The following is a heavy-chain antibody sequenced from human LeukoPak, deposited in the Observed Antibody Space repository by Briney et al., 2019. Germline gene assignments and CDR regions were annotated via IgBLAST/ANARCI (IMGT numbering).Heavy chain of an antibody. CDR2: IYSGGST. Sequence: GGSLRLSCAASGFTVSSNYMSWVRQAPGKGLEWVSVIYSGGSTYYADSVKGRFTISRDNFKNTLYLQMNSLRAEDTAVYYCARGGSYYDSSGALDYWGQGTLVTVSS. CDR3: ARGGSYYDSSGALDY. D-gene: IGHD3-22*01. J-gene: IGHJ4*02. V-gene: IGHV3-66*01. CDR1: GFTVSSNY.